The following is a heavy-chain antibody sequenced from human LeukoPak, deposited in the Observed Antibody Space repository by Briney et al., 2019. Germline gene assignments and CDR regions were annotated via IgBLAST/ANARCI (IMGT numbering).Heavy chain of an antibody. J-gene: IGHJ4*02. CDR2: ISGSSNDI. CDR1: GFPFSIYT. CDR3: ATDYYCSGGSCYPPD. D-gene: IGHD2-15*01. Sequence: GGSLRLSCAASGFPFSIYTMNWVRQAPGKGLERVSSISGSSNDIYYADSVKGRFTISRDNAKNSLYLQMNSLRAEDTAVYYCATDYYCSGGSCYPPDWGQGTLVTVSS. V-gene: IGHV3-21*01.